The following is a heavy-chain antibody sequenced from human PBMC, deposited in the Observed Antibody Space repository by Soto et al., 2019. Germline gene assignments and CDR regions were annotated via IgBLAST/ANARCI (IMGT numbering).Heavy chain of an antibody. V-gene: IGHV6-1*01. CDR1: GGSVSSNSAA. D-gene: IGHD1-7*01. J-gene: IGHJ6*03. CDR2: TYYRSRWYN. Sequence: SQAVSLSCAISGGSVSSNSAAWNWIRLSPSRGLEWLARTYYRSRWYNDYAVSVRSRITVNPDTSKNQFSLQLTSVTPEDTAVYYCAGTTSHQWYYMDVWGKGTTVTVSS. CDR3: AGTTSHQWYYMDV.